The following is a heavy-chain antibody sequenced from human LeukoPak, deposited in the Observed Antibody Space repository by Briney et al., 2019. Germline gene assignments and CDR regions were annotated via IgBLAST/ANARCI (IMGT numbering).Heavy chain of an antibody. CDR2: IYYSGST. Sequence: SETLSLTCTVSGGSISSYYWSWIRQPPGKGLEWIGYIYYSGSTNYNPSLKSRVTISVDTSKNQFSLKLSSVTAADTAVYYCARVEVYAPFGTVSDWYFDLWGRGTLVTVSS. J-gene: IGHJ2*01. CDR1: GGSISSYY. V-gene: IGHV4-59*01. D-gene: IGHD2-8*02. CDR3: ARVEVYAPFGTVSDWYFDL.